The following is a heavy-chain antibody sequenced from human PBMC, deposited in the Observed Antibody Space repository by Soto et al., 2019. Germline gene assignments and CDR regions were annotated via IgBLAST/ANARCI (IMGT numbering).Heavy chain of an antibody. CDR3: ARDSCISTSCHYYCYGMDA. V-gene: IGHV1-18*01. J-gene: IGHJ6*02. CDR1: GYTFTSYG. CDR2: ISAYNGNT. Sequence: GASVKVSCKASGYTFTSYGISWVRQAPGQGPEWRGWISAYNGNTNYAQKLQGRVTMTTDTSTSTAYMELRSLRSDDTAVYYCARDSCISTSCHYYCYGMDAWGQGTTVTAP. D-gene: IGHD2-2*01.